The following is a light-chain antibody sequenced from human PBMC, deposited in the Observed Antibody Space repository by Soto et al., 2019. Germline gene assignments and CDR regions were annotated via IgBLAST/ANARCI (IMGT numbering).Light chain of an antibody. V-gene: IGLV2-8*01. CDR2: EVS. J-gene: IGLJ2*01. Sequence: QSALTQPPSASGSPGQSVTISCTGSSSDVGGHNHVSWYQQHPGKAPKLMIYEVSKRPSGVPGRFSGSKSVNTASLTVTGLQAEDEADYYCSSYAGNMNLIFSGGTKLTVL. CDR1: SSDVGGHNH. CDR3: SSYAGNMNLI.